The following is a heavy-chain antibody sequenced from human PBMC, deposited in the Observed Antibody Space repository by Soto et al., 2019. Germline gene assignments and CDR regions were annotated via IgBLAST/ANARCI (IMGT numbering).Heavy chain of an antibody. J-gene: IGHJ6*02. CDR3: ARSYDSSAYFPNYYYGMDV. D-gene: IGHD3-22*01. V-gene: IGHV4-38-2*01. Sequence: SETLSLTCAVSGGSVTSGHYWDWIRQPPGKGLEWIGSIHHSGSTYYNPSLKSRVTISVDTSKNQLSLRLRSVTAADTAVYYCARSYDSSAYFPNYYYGMDVWGQGTTVTVSS. CDR2: IHHSGST. CDR1: GGSVTSGHY.